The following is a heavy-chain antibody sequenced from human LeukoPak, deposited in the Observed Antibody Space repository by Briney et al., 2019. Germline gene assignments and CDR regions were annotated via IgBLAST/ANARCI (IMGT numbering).Heavy chain of an antibody. CDR2: IYTSGST. J-gene: IGHJ4*02. CDR1: GGSISSGSYY. Sequence: SETLSLTCTVSGGSISSGSYYWSWIRQPAGKGLEWIGRIYTSGSTNYNPSLKSRVTMSVDTSKNQFSLKLSSVTAADTAVYYCAAKRRGLRLGELSLYLWYFDYWGQGTLVTVSS. V-gene: IGHV4-61*02. CDR3: AAKRRGLRLGELSLYLWYFDY. D-gene: IGHD3-16*02.